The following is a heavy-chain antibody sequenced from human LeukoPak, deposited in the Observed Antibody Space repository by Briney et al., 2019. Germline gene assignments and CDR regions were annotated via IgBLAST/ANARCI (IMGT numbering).Heavy chain of an antibody. CDR3: AREGSLAARYYYYYYMDV. Sequence: ASVTVSCEASGYTFTNYGISWVRQAPGQGLEWMGWISAYNGNTKYAQKVQGRVTMTTDTSTNTAYMELRSLRSDDTAVYYCAREGSLAARYYYYYYMDVWGKRTTVTLSS. J-gene: IGHJ6*03. D-gene: IGHD6-6*01. V-gene: IGHV1-18*01. CDR2: ISAYNGNT. CDR1: GYTFTNYG.